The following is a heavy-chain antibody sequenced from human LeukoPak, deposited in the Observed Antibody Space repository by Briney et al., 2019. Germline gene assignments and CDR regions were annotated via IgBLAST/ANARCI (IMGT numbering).Heavy chain of an antibody. CDR1: GGSISSGSYY. Sequence: PSQTLSLTCTVSGGSISSGSYYWSWIRQPAGKGLEWIGRIYTSGSTNYNPSLKSRVTISVDTSKNQFSLKLSSVTAADTAVYYYARDGADGPLYYYGMDVWGQGTTVTVSS. CDR2: IYTSGST. J-gene: IGHJ6*02. D-gene: IGHD3-16*01. V-gene: IGHV4-61*02. CDR3: ARDGADGPLYYYGMDV.